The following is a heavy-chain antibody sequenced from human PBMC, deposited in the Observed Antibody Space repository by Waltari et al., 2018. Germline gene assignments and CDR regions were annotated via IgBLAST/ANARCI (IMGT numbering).Heavy chain of an antibody. J-gene: IGHJ4*02. Sequence: QLQLQESGPGLVKPSETLSLTYTVSGGSISSSSYYWGWIRQPPGKGLEWIGSIYYSGSTYYNPSLKSRVTISVDTSKNQFSLKLSSVTAADTAVYYCASFNLAGTYKFDYWGQGTLVTVSS. CDR3: ASFNLAGTYKFDY. V-gene: IGHV4-39*01. CDR1: GGSISSSSYY. D-gene: IGHD1-1*01. CDR2: IYYSGST.